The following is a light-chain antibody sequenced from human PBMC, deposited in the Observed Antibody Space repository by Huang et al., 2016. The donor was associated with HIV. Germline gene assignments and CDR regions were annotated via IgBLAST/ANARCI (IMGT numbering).Light chain of an antibody. J-gene: IGKJ4*01. V-gene: IGKV3-11*01. CDR1: QSVSSY. CDR2: DAS. CDR3: QQRSNWRGLT. Sequence: EIVLTQSPATLSLSPGERATLSCRASQSVSSYLAWYQQKPGQAPRLLIYDASNRATGIPARFSGGGSWTDFTLTISSLEPEDFAVYYCQQRSNWRGLTFGGGTKVEIK.